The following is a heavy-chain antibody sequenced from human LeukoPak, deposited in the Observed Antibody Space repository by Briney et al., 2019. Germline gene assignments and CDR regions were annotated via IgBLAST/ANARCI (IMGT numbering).Heavy chain of an antibody. CDR3: ARRGNAYFFDF. CDR1: GYSFTTYW. J-gene: IGHJ4*02. CDR2: IYPGDSDT. V-gene: IGHV5-51*01. Sequence: GESLKISCKGSGYSFTTYWIGWVRQMPGKGLEWMGIIYPGDSDTSYSPSFQGQVTISADKSTSTAYLQWSSLKASDTAMYYCARRGNAYFFDFWGQGTLVTVSS. D-gene: IGHD1-1*01.